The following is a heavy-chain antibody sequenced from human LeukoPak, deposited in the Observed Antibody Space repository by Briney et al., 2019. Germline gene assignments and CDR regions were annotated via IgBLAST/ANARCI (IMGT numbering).Heavy chain of an antibody. CDR2: INPNSGGT. CDR1: GYTFTGYY. J-gene: IGHJ3*02. V-gene: IGHV1-2*02. D-gene: IGHD2-2*01. Sequence: ASVKVSCMDSGYTFTGYYIYWVRQAPGQGLEWMGWINPNSGGTNYAQKFQGRVTMTRDTSTSTAYMELSRLRSDDPAVYYCARRGRAAANFDIWGQGTMVTVSS. CDR3: ARRGRAAANFDI.